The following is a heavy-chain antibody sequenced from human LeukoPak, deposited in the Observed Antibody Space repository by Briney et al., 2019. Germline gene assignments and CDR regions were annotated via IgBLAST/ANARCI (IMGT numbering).Heavy chain of an antibody. CDR2: ISSSSSYI. CDR3: ARGSQTKIVVVPAAMRGDY. Sequence: GGSLRLSCAASGFTFSSYSMNWVRQAPGKGLEWVSSISSSSSYIYYADSVKGRFTISRDNAKNSLYLQMNSLRAEDTAVYYCARGSQTKIVVVPAAMRGDYWGQGTLVTVSS. J-gene: IGHJ4*02. CDR1: GFTFSSYS. V-gene: IGHV3-21*01. D-gene: IGHD2-2*01.